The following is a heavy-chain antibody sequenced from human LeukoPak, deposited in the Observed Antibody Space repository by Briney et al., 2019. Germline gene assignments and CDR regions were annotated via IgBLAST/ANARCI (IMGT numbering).Heavy chain of an antibody. CDR3: AKQSSTAYFEY. CDR2: VSGSDGST. J-gene: IGHJ4*02. CDR1: GFTFSSYA. D-gene: IGHD2-21*01. Sequence: GGSLRLSCAASGFTFSSYAMSWVRQAPGKGLEWVSAVSGSDGSTYYADSVKGRFTMSRDNSKNVLYLQMNSLRAEDTAVYYCAKQSSTAYFEYWGQGTLVTVSS. V-gene: IGHV3-23*01.